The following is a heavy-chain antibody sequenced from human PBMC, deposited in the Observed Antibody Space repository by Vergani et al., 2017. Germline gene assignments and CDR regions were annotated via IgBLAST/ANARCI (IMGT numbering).Heavy chain of an antibody. Sequence: QVQLQESGPGLVKPSETLSLTCTVSGGSISSYYWSWIRQPPGKGLEWIGYIYYSGSTNYNPSLKSRVTISVDTSKNQFSLKLSSVTAADTAVYYCARYGYDSSGYYAFDIWGQGTMVTVSS. D-gene: IGHD3-22*01. CDR2: IYYSGST. V-gene: IGHV4-59*08. CDR1: GGSISSYY. J-gene: IGHJ3*02. CDR3: ARYGYDSSGYYAFDI.